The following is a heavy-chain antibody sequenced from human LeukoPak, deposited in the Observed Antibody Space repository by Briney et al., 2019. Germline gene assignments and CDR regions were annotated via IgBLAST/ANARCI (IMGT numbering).Heavy chain of an antibody. J-gene: IGHJ4*02. CDR1: GYTFSSFG. CDR2: ISADTVNT. Sequence: ASVKVSCKATGYTFSSFGISWVRQAPGQGLEWLGWISADTVNTKYTEKLQGRVTMTRDTSTSTAYMELRSLRSDDTAVYYCARAALYYGSSGLLGHWGQGTLVTVSS. V-gene: IGHV1-18*01. CDR3: ARAALYYGSSGLLGH. D-gene: IGHD3-22*01.